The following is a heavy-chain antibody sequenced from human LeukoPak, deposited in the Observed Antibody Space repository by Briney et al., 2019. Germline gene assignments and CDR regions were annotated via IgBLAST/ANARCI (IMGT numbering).Heavy chain of an antibody. Sequence: PGGSLRLSCAASGFTFSSYAMSWVRQAPGKGLEWVSAISGSGGSTYYADSVKGRFTISRDNSKNTLYLQMNSLRAEDTAVYYRAKDNPPGYYYDSSGYYYYGMNVWGRGTTVTVSS. CDR1: GFTFSSYA. D-gene: IGHD3-22*01. CDR3: AKDNPPGYYYDSSGYYYYGMNV. J-gene: IGHJ6*02. CDR2: ISGSGGST. V-gene: IGHV3-23*01.